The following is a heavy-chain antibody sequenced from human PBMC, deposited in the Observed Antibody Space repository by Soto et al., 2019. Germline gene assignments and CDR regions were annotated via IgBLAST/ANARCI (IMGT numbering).Heavy chain of an antibody. V-gene: IGHV1-69*13. Sequence: SVKVSCKASGGLFSSYPISWVRQVPGQGLEWMGGIIPVFQTAYYTQRFQGRVTITADESTNTAYMELSSLRSEDTAVYYCARGHYYDSSDRFDPWGQGTLVTVSS. CDR3: ARGHYYDSSDRFDP. CDR2: IIPVFQTA. J-gene: IGHJ5*02. D-gene: IGHD3-22*01. CDR1: GGLFSSYP.